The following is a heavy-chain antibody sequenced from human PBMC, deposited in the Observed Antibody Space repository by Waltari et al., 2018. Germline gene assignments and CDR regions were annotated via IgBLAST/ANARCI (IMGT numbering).Heavy chain of an antibody. CDR2: IYYRGST. V-gene: IGHV4-39*01. Sequence: QLQLQESGPGLVKPSETLSFTCPVSGGSISSRSYYWGGIRQPPGKGREWIGSIYYRGSTYYNPSLKSRVTISVDTSKNQFALKLSSVTAADTAVYYCATKRESSASGFDYWGQGTLVTGSS. J-gene: IGHJ4*02. CDR1: GGSISSRSYY. D-gene: IGHD6-19*01. CDR3: ATKRESSASGFDY.